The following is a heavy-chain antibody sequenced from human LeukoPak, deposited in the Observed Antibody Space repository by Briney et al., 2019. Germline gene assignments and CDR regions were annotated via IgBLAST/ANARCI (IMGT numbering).Heavy chain of an antibody. J-gene: IGHJ4*02. V-gene: IGHV3-53*01. CDR2: IYSGGST. Sequence: GGSLRLSCAASGFTFSDYYMSWVRQAPGKGLEWVSVIYSGGSTYYADSVKGRFTISRDNSKNTLYLQMNSLRAEDTAVYYCARDRGFAFDYWGQGTLVTVSS. CDR3: ARDRGFAFDY. CDR1: GFTFSDYY. D-gene: IGHD5-12*01.